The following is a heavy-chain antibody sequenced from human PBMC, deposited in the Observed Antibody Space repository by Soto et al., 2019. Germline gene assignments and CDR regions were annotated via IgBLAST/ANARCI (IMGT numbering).Heavy chain of an antibody. V-gene: IGHV1-8*01. CDR3: AREGVRGMDF. CDR2: MNPNSANT. CDR1: GYTFTSYY. J-gene: IGHJ6*02. D-gene: IGHD3-16*01. Sequence: GSSVKVSCKASGYTFTSYYINWVRQATGQGLEWMGWMNPNSANTGYAQKFQGRVTMTRNTSISTAYMELSSLRSEDTAVYYCAREGVRGMDFWGQGTTVTVSS.